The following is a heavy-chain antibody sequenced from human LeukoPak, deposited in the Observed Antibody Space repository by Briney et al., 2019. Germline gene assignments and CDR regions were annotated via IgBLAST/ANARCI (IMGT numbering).Heavy chain of an antibody. J-gene: IGHJ2*01. CDR2: ISSSSSYI. V-gene: IGHV3-21*01. CDR1: GFTFSSYS. D-gene: IGHD6-19*01. Sequence: GGSLRLSCAASGFTFSSYSMNWVRQAPGKGLEWVSSISSSSSYIYYADSVKGRFTISRDNAKNSLYLQMNSLRVEDTAVYYCARGGLVPPVAYFDLWGRGTLVTVSS. CDR3: ARGGLVPPVAYFDL.